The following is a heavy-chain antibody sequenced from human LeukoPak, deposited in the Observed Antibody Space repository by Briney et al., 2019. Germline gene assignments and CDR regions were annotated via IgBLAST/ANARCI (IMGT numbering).Heavy chain of an antibody. D-gene: IGHD2-2*01. V-gene: IGHV4-38-2*01. Sequence: PSETLSLTCAVSGYSISSGYYWGWIRQPPGKGLEWIGGIHHSGTTYYNPPPKSRGTISVDTSKNQFSLKLSSVTAADTAVYYCASRNVVVPAAINAFDIWGQGTMVTVSS. J-gene: IGHJ3*02. CDR3: ASRNVVVPAAINAFDI. CDR2: IHHSGTT. CDR1: GYSISSGYY.